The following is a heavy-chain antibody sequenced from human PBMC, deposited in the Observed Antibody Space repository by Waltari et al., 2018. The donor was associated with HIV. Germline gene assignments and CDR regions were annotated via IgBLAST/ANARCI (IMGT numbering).Heavy chain of an antibody. Sequence: QVQLVQSGSELKKPGASVMVSCKASGYTFTNHGINWVRQAPGQGLEWMGWINTKTWNPTYAQGFTGRLVFSFDTSITTAYLQIKSLQAEDTAIYFCVRSGVRELLDWGQGTLVTVSS. J-gene: IGHJ4*02. CDR2: INTKTWNP. D-gene: IGHD3-10*01. V-gene: IGHV7-4-1*02. CDR1: GYTFTNHG. CDR3: VRSGVRELLD.